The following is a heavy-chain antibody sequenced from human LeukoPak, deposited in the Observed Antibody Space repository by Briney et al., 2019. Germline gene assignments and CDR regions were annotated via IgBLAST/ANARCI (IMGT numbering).Heavy chain of an antibody. Sequence: ASVKVSCKASGYTFTNYGISWVRQAPGQGLEWMGWISADNGNTNYAQKLQGGVTMTTDTSTSTAYMELKSLRSDDTAVYYCAKSESGFGWVAVAGTGGFDYWGQGTLVTVSS. CDR1: GYTFTNYG. D-gene: IGHD6-19*01. CDR3: AKSESGFGWVAVAGTGGFDY. V-gene: IGHV1-18*04. CDR2: ISADNGNT. J-gene: IGHJ4*02.